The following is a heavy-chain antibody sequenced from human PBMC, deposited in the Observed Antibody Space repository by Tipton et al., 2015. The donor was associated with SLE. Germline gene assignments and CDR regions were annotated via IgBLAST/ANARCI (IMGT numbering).Heavy chain of an antibody. CDR3: ARDSRLFAY. CDR1: GFTFEFYT. Sequence: SLRLSCAASGFTFEFYTMHWVRQAPGKGLEWVSLIHWDGGSTFYADSVEGRFTISRDDAKNSLYLQMNSLRAEDTAVNYCARDSRLFAYWGQGTLVTVSS. J-gene: IGHJ4*02. CDR2: IHWDGGST. V-gene: IGHV3-43*01. D-gene: IGHD6-19*01.